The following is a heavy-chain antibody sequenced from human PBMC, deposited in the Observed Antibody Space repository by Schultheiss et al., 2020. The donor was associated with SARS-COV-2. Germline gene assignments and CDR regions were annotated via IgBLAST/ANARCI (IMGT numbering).Heavy chain of an antibody. J-gene: IGHJ4*02. V-gene: IGHV4-59*01. CDR3: ARVVYSGSRFLYFDD. D-gene: IGHD1-26*01. CDR1: GGSISSYY. Sequence: SETLSLTCTVSGGSISSYYWSWIRQPPGKGLEWIGYIYDSGSTNYNPSLKSRVTISVDTSKNQFSLKLSSVTAADTAVYYCARVVYSGSRFLYFDDWGQGTLVTVSS. CDR2: IYDSGST.